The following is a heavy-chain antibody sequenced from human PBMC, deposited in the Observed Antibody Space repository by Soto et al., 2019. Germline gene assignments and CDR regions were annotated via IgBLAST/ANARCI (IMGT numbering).Heavy chain of an antibody. V-gene: IGHV1-69*06. D-gene: IGHD6-13*01. CDR1: GGTFSSYA. CDR3: ARVLPPGSSSNAYYYYGMDV. CDR2: IIPIFGTA. J-gene: IGHJ6*02. Sequence: EASVKVSCKASGGTFSSYAISWVRQAPGQGLEWMGGIIPIFGTANYAQKFQGRVTITADKSTSTAYMELSSLRSEDTAVYYCARVLPPGSSSNAYYYYGMDVWGQGTTVTVSS.